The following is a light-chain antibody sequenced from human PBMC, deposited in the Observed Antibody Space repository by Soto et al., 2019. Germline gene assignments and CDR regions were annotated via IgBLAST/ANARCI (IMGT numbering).Light chain of an antibody. CDR3: QQYGSSGT. J-gene: IGKJ1*01. CDR2: GAS. V-gene: IGKV3-20*01. Sequence: ETPLAQAPATLALSAGERATLSCRASQTVSNNYLASYQPKPGKAPRPLIYGASNGATGIPDRLSGSGSGTDFTLPIRRLKPEDFAVYDCQQYGSSGTIGQGTKVDI. CDR1: QTVSNNY.